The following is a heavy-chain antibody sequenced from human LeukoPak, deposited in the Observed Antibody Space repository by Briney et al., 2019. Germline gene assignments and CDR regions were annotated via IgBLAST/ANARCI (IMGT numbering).Heavy chain of an antibody. CDR2: IIPIFGTA. Sequence: ASVKVSCKASGGTFSSYAINWVRQAPGQGLKWMGGIIPIFGTANYAQKFQDRVTITADESTSTAYMELSSLRSEDTAIYYCASRLYCSNTRCRNFPFAYWGQGTLVTVSS. CDR1: GGTFSSYA. D-gene: IGHD2-2*01. CDR3: ASRLYCSNTRCRNFPFAY. J-gene: IGHJ4*02. V-gene: IGHV1-69*01.